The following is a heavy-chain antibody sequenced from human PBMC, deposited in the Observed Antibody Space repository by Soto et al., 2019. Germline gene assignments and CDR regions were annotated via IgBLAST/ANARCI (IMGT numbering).Heavy chain of an antibody. D-gene: IGHD6-13*01. J-gene: IGHJ4*02. Sequence: TLSLTCTVSGGSLGSSSYYWGWIRQSPGKGLEWIGNIYYSGNTFYNPSLKSRVTISVDTSKNQFYLHLSSVTAADTAIFYCASIAAPGTTHFDFWGQGTLVTVSS. CDR2: IYYSGNT. CDR3: ASIAAPGTTHFDF. V-gene: IGHV4-39*01. CDR1: GGSLGSSSYY.